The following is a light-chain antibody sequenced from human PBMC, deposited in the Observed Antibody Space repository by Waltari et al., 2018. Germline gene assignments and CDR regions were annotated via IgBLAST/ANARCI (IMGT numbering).Light chain of an antibody. CDR2: EVD. CDR1: RSYIGRFHL. Sequence: QSALTPPASVSGSPAQSITISCPGTRSYIGRFHLFSWYQQHPGKAPKLLIYEVDKRPSGVSDRFSGSKSGNTASLTISGLQAEDETDYYCYSYAGASTYVFGTGTKVTVL. CDR3: YSYAGASTYV. V-gene: IGLV2-23*02. J-gene: IGLJ1*01.